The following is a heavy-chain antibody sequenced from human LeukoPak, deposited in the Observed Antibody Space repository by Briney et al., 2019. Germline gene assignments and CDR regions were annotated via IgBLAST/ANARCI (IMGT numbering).Heavy chain of an antibody. Sequence: GASVKVSCKASGYTFTGYYMHWVRQAPGQGLEWMGWINPNGGGTNSAQKFQGRVTMTRDTSISTAYMGLSRLRSDDTAVYYCARVVNLAYCGGDCYSSDAFDIWGQGTMVTVSS. CDR1: GYTFTGYY. D-gene: IGHD2-21*02. CDR3: ARVVNLAYCGGDCYSSDAFDI. J-gene: IGHJ3*02. V-gene: IGHV1-2*02. CDR2: INPNGGGT.